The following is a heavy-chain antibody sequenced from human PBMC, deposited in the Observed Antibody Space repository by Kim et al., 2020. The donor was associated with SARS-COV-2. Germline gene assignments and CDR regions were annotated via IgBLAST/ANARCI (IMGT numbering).Heavy chain of an antibody. CDR2: IKQDGSEK. CDR3: ARDWVAAAGGYYYYGMDV. D-gene: IGHD6-13*01. CDR1: GFTFSSYW. Sequence: GGSLRLSCAASGFTFSSYWMSWVRQAPGKGLEWVANIKQDGSEKYYVDSVKGRFTISRDNAKNSLYLQMNSLRAEDTAVYYCARDWVAAAGGYYYYGMDVWGQGTTVTVSS. J-gene: IGHJ6*02. V-gene: IGHV3-7*03.